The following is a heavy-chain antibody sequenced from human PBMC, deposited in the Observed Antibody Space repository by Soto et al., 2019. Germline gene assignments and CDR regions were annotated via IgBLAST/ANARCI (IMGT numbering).Heavy chain of an antibody. CDR3: TRANWYSEY. CDR1: GGSLSNHY. J-gene: IGHJ4*02. CDR2: IYYNGNT. D-gene: IGHD7-27*01. Sequence: QVQLQESGPGFVKPSETLSLTCTVSGGSLSNHYWSWIRQPPGKGLEWIGYIYYNGNTNYNPSLKSRVTMSVDTSTNQISLKLCSVTAADAAVDYITRANWYSEYWGQGTLVNVSS. V-gene: IGHV4-59*11.